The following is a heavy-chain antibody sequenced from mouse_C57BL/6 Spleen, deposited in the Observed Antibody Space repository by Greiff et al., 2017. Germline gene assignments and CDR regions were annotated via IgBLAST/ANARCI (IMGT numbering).Heavy chain of an antibody. CDR2: IYPGSGST. Sequence: QVQLQQPGAELVQPGASVKMSCKASGYTFTSYWITWVKQRPGQGLEWIGDIYPGSGSTNYNEKFKSKATLTVDTSSSTAYMQLSSLTSEDSAVYYCARGGYYGSSYDFDYWGQGTTLTVSS. J-gene: IGHJ2*01. CDR1: GYTFTSYW. D-gene: IGHD1-1*01. V-gene: IGHV1-55*01. CDR3: ARGGYYGSSYDFDY.